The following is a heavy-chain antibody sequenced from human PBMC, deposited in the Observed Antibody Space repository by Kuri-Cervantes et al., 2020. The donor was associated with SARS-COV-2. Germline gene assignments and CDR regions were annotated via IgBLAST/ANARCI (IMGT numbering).Heavy chain of an antibody. Sequence: SQTLSLTCAGSGDSVSSNIAAWNWIRQSPSRGLEWLGRTYYRSEWNTDYAVSVQSRISIHPDIDKNQSTLQLNYVTAEDTALSHCARSPRRGLPYFDSWGQGTLVTVSS. CDR2: TYYRSEWNT. CDR3: ARSPRRGLPYFDS. J-gene: IGHJ4*02. D-gene: IGHD3/OR15-3a*01. CDR1: GDSVSSNIAA. V-gene: IGHV6-1*01.